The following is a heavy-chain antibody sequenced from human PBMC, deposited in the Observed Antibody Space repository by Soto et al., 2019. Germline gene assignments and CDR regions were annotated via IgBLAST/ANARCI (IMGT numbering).Heavy chain of an antibody. J-gene: IGHJ5*02. CDR3: AKTEAVVAVDVYPRWFDS. Sequence: QVHLVESGGGVVQPGTSLRLSCAASGFSFSDYGMHWVRQAPGKGLEWLTIIWFDASHEYYADSVKGRFTISRDTSKNTLFLDMGNLKVDDTATYYCAKTEAVVAVDVYPRWFDSWGQGTLVTVSS. D-gene: IGHD2-15*01. CDR2: IWFDASHE. V-gene: IGHV3-33*06. CDR1: GFSFSDYG.